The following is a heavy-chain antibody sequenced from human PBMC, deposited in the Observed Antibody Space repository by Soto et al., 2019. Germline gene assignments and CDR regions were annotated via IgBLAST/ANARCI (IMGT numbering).Heavy chain of an antibody. J-gene: IGHJ6*02. Sequence: PGGSLRLSCGASGFTLSSYDMSWVRLAPGKGLEWVSVIGSSGGGTYYADSVKGRFTISRDNSKLYLQMSRLRAEDTALYMCVRHAKLTSVTANVGHYYGLDIWGQGTTVTVSS. CDR1: GFTLSSYD. CDR2: IGSSGGGT. D-gene: IGHD4-4*01. CDR3: VRHAKLTSVTANVGHYYGLDI. V-gene: IGHV3-23*01.